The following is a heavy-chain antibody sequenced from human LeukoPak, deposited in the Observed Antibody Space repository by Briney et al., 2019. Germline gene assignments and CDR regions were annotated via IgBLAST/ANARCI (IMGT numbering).Heavy chain of an antibody. V-gene: IGHV1-46*01. J-gene: IGHJ4*02. Sequence: ASVKVSCKASGYTLTSHYMHWVRQAPGQGLEWMGIINPNGGSTSYAQKFQGRVTMTEDTSIDTAYMELSSLRSEDTAMYYCATDPVGYCSSDSCYSVDYWGQGTLVTVSS. CDR1: GYTLTSHY. D-gene: IGHD2-15*01. CDR3: ATDPVGYCSSDSCYSVDY. CDR2: INPNGGST.